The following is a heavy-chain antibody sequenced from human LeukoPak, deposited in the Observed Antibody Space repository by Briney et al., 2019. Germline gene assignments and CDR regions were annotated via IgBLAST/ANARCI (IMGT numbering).Heavy chain of an antibody. CDR1: GGTFSSYA. CDR2: IIPIFGTA. V-gene: IGHV1-69*05. Sequence: ASVKVSCKASGGTFSSYAISWVRQAPGQGPEWMGGIIPIFGTANYAQKFQGRVTVTRDTSTSTVHMELSGLRSEDTAVYYCARDQEGFDYWGQGTLVTVSS. CDR3: ARDQEGFDY. J-gene: IGHJ4*02.